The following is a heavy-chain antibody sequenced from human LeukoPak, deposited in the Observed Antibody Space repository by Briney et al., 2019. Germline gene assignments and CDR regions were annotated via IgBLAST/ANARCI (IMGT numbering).Heavy chain of an antibody. CDR3: AGETYYDSSGYYDY. CDR1: GGSISSGGYS. D-gene: IGHD3-22*01. CDR2: IYHSGST. Sequence: SETLSLTCAVSGGSISSGGYSWSWIRQPPGKGLEWIGYIYHSGSTYYNPSLKSRVTISVDRSKNQFSLKLSSVTAADTAVYYCAGETYYDSSGYYDYWGQGTLVTVSS. V-gene: IGHV4-30-2*01. J-gene: IGHJ4*02.